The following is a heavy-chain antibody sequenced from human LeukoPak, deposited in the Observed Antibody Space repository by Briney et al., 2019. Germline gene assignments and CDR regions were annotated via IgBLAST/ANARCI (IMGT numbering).Heavy chain of an antibody. Sequence: GGSLRLSCAASGFTFSSDWMHWVRQAPGQGLVWVSRINPAGSSTNYADSVKGRFTISRDNAMNTLYLQMNSLRAEDTALYYCARRASYYYYYMDVWGKGTTVTVSS. CDR3: ARRASYYYYYMDV. V-gene: IGHV3-74*01. CDR1: GFTFSSDW. J-gene: IGHJ6*03. CDR2: INPAGSST.